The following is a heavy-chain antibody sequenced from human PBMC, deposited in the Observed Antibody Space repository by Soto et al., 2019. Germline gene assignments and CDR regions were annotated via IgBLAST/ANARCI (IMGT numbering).Heavy chain of an antibody. V-gene: IGHV3-30*18. J-gene: IGHJ4*02. D-gene: IGHD4-17*01. Sequence: GGSLRLSCAASGFTFSNAWMNWVRQAPGKGLEWVAVISYDGSNKYYADSVKGRFTISRDNSKNTLYLQVNSLRAEDTAIYFCAKSRGDSWTTYFFDYWGQGALVTVSS. CDR2: ISYDGSNK. CDR1: GFTFSNAW. CDR3: AKSRGDSWTTYFFDY.